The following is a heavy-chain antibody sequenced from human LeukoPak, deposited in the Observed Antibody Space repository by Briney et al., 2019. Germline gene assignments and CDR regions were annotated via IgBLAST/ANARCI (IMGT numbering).Heavy chain of an antibody. J-gene: IGHJ4*02. CDR3: ARDPNYYGSGSPPDY. V-gene: IGHV3-21*01. Sequence: GGSLRLSCAASGFTFSSYAMNWVRQAPGKGLEWVSAISSSSSYIYYADSVKGRFTISRDNAKNSLYLQMNSLRAEDTAVYYCARDPNYYGSGSPPDYWGRGTLVTVSS. CDR2: ISSSSSYI. CDR1: GFTFSSYA. D-gene: IGHD3-10*01.